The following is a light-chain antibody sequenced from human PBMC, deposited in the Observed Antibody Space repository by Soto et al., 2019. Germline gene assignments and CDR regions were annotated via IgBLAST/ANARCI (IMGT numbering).Light chain of an antibody. Sequence: QSVLTQPASVSGSPGQSITISCTGTSSDVGGYNYVSWYQQHPGKAPKLLIYEVSNRPSGVSNRFSGSKSANTASLTISGLQAEDEADYYCSSYASSSTLEVFGTGTKVTV. V-gene: IGLV2-14*01. J-gene: IGLJ1*01. CDR1: SSDVGGYNY. CDR2: EVS. CDR3: SSYASSSTLEV.